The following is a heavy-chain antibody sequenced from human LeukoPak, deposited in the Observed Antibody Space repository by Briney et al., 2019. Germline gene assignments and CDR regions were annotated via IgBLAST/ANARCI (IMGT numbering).Heavy chain of an antibody. CDR1: GFIFSYYS. V-gene: IGHV3-23*01. CDR3: AKGLEGVVVITNFDY. J-gene: IGHJ4*02. D-gene: IGHD3-22*01. CDR2: ISGSGGST. Sequence: GGSLRLSCAASGFIFSYYSMNWVRQAPGKGLEWVSAISGSGGSTYYADSVKGRFTISRDNSKNTLYLQMNSLRAEDTAVYYCAKGLEGVVVITNFDYWGQGTLVTVSS.